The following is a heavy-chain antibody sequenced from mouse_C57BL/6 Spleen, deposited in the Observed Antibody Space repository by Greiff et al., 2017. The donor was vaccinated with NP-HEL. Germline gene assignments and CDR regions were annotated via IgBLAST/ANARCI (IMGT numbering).Heavy chain of an antibody. V-gene: IGHV5-17*01. CDR2: ISSGSSTM. CDR1: GFTFSDYG. J-gene: IGHJ4*01. CDR3: AREGYSGPDAMDY. Sequence: EVKLVESGGGLVKPGGSLKLSCAASGFTFSDYGMHWVRQAPEKGLEWVAYISSGSSTMYYADTVKGRFTISRDNAKNTLFLQMTSLRSEDTAMYYCAREGYSGPDAMDYWGQGTSVTVSS.